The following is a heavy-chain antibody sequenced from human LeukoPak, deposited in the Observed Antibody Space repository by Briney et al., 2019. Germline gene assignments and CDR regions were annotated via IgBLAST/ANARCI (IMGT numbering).Heavy chain of an antibody. V-gene: IGHV3-11*01. CDR2: ISSSGSTI. CDR3: ASSMRISGTTYPALAGAAHDN. J-gene: IGHJ4*02. D-gene: IGHD1-7*01. Sequence: GGSLRLSCAASGFTFSDYYMSWIRQAPGKGLEWVSYISSSGSTIYYADSVKGRFTISRDNAKNSLYLQMNSLRAEDTAVYYCASSMRISGTTYPALAGAAHDNWGQGALVTVSS. CDR1: GFTFSDYY.